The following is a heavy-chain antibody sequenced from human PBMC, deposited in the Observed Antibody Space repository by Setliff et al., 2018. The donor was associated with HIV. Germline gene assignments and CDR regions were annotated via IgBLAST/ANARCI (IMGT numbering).Heavy chain of an antibody. CDR3: ARDPDNYNFWSGYYTTHDAFDI. CDR1: GGSFSGYY. CDR2: IYTSGST. V-gene: IGHV4-59*10. D-gene: IGHD3-3*01. Sequence: SETLSLTCAVYGGSFSGYYWSWIRQPAGKGLEWIGRIYTSGSTNYNPSLKSRVTMSVDTSKNQFSLKLSSVTAADTAVYYCARDPDNYNFWSGYYTTHDAFDIWGQGTMVTVSS. J-gene: IGHJ3*02.